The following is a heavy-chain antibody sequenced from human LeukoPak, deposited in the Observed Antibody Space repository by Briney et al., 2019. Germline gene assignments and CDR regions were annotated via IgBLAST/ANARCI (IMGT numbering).Heavy chain of an antibody. D-gene: IGHD2-2*01. V-gene: IGHV4-30-2*01. CDR3: ARGGAGYCSSTSCYHGYYFDY. J-gene: IGHJ4*02. CDR2: IYHSGST. CDR1: GGSISSGGYS. Sequence: SETLSLTCAVSGGSISSGGYSWSWIRQPPGKGLEWIGYIYHSGSTYYNPSLKSRVTISVARSKNQFSLKLSSVTAADTAVYYCARGGAGYCSSTSCYHGYYFDYWGQGTLVTVSS.